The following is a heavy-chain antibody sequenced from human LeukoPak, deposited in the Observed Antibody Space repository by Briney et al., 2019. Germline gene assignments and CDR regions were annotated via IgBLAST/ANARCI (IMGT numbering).Heavy chain of an antibody. CDR3: AKGGRPELPTVTTYYYYMDV. CDR1: GFTFSSYA. CDR2: ISGRGGST. J-gene: IGHJ6*03. Sequence: GGSLRLSCAASGFTFSSYAMSWVRQAPGKGLEWVSGISGRGGSTYYADSVKGRFTISRDNSKNTLYLQMNSLRAEDTAVYYCAKGGRPELPTVTTYYYYMDVWGKGTTVTISS. D-gene: IGHD4-17*01. V-gene: IGHV3-23*01.